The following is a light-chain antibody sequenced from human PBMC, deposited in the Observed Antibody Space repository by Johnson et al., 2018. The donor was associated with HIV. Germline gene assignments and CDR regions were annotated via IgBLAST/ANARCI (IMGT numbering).Light chain of an antibody. CDR2: DNN. Sequence: QSVLTQPPSVSAAPGQKVTISCSGSSSNIGNNYVSWYQQFPGTAPKLLIYDNNKRPSGIPDRFSGSKSGTSATLDITGLQTGDEADYYCGTWDSSLSAHYVFGTGTKVTVL. CDR3: GTWDSSLSAHYV. CDR1: SSNIGNNY. V-gene: IGLV1-51*01. J-gene: IGLJ1*01.